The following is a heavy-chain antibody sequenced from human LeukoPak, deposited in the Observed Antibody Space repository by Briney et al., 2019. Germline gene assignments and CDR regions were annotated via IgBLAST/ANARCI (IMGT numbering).Heavy chain of an antibody. CDR1: GFNFRNAW. J-gene: IGHJ5*02. V-gene: IGHV3-15*01. CDR2: IKSKTDGGTT. D-gene: IGHD3-22*01. CDR3: TTLGPIDSGGYYVFDP. Sequence: GGSLRLSCAASGFNFRNAWMSWVRQAPGKGLEWVGRIKSKTDGGTTDYAAPVNGRFTISRDDSTYTLYLQMNSLKIEDTAVYYCTTLGPIDSGGYYVFDPWGQGTLVTVSS.